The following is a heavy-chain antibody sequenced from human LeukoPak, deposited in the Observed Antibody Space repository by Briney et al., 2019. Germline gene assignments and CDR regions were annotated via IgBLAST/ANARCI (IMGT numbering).Heavy chain of an antibody. V-gene: IGHV1-18*01. CDR2: ISAYNGNT. J-gene: IGHJ6*02. CDR3: ARDPHWPSTVVTPGEDYYYYSGMDV. Sequence: ASVKVSCKASGYTFTSYGISWVRQAPGQGLEWMGWISAYNGNTNYAQKLQGRVTMTTDTSTSTAYMELRSLRSDDTAVYYCARDPHWPSTVVTPGEDYYYYSGMDVGGQGTTVTVSS. CDR1: GYTFTSYG. D-gene: IGHD4-23*01.